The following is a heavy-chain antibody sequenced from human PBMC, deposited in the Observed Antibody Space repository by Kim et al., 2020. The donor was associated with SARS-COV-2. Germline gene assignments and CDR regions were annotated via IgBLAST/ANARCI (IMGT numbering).Heavy chain of an antibody. J-gene: IGHJ4*02. Sequence: SETLSLTCTVSGASIGNTTYYWAWNRPSPGKGLEWIASIFYSGTIYFSPAFKTRVAISVDTSKNQSPLKLSSVTAADKAIYYCARPPSMVGATSSVHFDYWGQGTLVTVSS. CDR2: IFYSGTI. D-gene: IGHD1-26*01. CDR1: GASIGNTTYY. V-gene: IGHV4-39*01. CDR3: ARPPSMVGATSSVHFDY.